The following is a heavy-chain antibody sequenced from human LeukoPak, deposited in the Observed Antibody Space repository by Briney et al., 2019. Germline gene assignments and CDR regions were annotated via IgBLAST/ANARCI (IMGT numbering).Heavy chain of an antibody. CDR1: GFTFSSYA. Sequence: SGGSLRLSCAASGFTFSSYAMHWVRQAPGKGLEWVSGISWNSGSIGYADSVKGRFTISRDNAKNSLYLQMNSLRAEDTALYYCAKDRGSGSYRSFDAFDIWGQGTMVTVSS. CDR2: ISWNSGSI. J-gene: IGHJ3*02. D-gene: IGHD3-10*01. V-gene: IGHV3-9*01. CDR3: AKDRGSGSYRSFDAFDI.